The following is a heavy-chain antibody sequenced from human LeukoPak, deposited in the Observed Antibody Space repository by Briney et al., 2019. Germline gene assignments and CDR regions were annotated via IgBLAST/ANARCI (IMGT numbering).Heavy chain of an antibody. CDR3: AREGTAYCGGDCYLDY. J-gene: IGHJ4*02. V-gene: IGHV3-21*01. CDR2: IRDSSSYI. Sequence: PGTSLRLSCAASGFTFSTYSMNWVRQAPGKGLEWISSIRDSSSYIYYADSVKGRFTLSRDNAKNSLYLQVSSLRAEDTAVYYCAREGTAYCGGDCYLDYWGQGTLVTVSS. D-gene: IGHD2-21*01. CDR1: GFTFSTYS.